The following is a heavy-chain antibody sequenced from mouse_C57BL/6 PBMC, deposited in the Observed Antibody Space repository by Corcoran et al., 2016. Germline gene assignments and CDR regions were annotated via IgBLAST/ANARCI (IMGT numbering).Heavy chain of an antibody. Sequence: EVQLQQSGPELVKPGASVKISCKASGYTFTDYYMNWVQQSHGKSLEWIGDINPNNGGTSYNQKFKGKATFTVDKSSSTAYMELRSLTSEDSAVYYCAHYYGSSVFAYWGQGTLVTVSA. CDR1: GYTFTDYY. CDR3: AHYYGSSVFAY. J-gene: IGHJ3*01. V-gene: IGHV1-26*01. D-gene: IGHD1-1*01. CDR2: INPNNGGT.